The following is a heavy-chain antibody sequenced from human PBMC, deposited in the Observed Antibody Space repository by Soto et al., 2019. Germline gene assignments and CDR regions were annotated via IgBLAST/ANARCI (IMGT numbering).Heavy chain of an antibody. Sequence: SEARSLTCTGSGGSISRSSYYWGWIRQPPGKGLEWIGSIYYSGSTYYNPSLKSRVTISVDTSKNQFSLKLSSVTAADTAVYYCARHRYYYGSGSREGLYYSGMYVSGQGATVPVSS. J-gene: IGHJ6*01. V-gene: IGHV4-39*01. D-gene: IGHD3-10*01. CDR1: GGSISRSSYY. CDR2: IYYSGST. CDR3: ARHRYYYGSGSREGLYYSGMYV.